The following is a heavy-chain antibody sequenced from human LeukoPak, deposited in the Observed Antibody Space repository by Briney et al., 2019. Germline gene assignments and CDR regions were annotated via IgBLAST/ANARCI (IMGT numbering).Heavy chain of an antibody. J-gene: IGHJ6*03. CDR1: GFTFDEYA. CDR3: AKSGSRKDHYFHYMDV. D-gene: IGHD3-10*01. Sequence: GGSLRLSCAASGFTFDEYAMHWVRQPAGRGLEWGSLIHWDGGSTYYADSVRGRFTISRDSRKNSLYLQMNGLGAEDTALYYCAKSGSRKDHYFHYMDVWGKGTTVTVSS. CDR2: IHWDGGST. V-gene: IGHV3-43D*03.